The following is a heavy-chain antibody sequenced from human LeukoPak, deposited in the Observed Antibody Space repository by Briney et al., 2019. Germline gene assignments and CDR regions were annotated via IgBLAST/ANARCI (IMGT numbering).Heavy chain of an antibody. CDR1: GYTFTSYG. V-gene: IGHV1-18*01. D-gene: IGHD4-17*01. CDR3: AIRQDYGDYALYYFDY. J-gene: IGHJ4*02. Sequence: ASVKVSCKASGYTFTSYGISWVRQAPGQGLEWMGWISAYNGNTNYAQKLQGRVTITADKSTSTAYMELSSLRSEDTAVYYCAIRQDYGDYALYYFDYWGQGTLVTVSS. CDR2: ISAYNGNT.